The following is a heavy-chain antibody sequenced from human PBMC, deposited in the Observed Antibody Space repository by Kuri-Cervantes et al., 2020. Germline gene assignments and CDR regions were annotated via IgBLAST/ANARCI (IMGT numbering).Heavy chain of an antibody. D-gene: IGHD2-15*01. V-gene: IGHV1-18*01. CDR3: ARSTSGIFDY. J-gene: IGHJ4*02. CDR1: GYTFTSYG. Sequence: ASVKVSCKASGYTFTSYGISWVRQAPGQGLEWMGWISAYNGDTNYAQKLQGRVTMTTDTSTSTAHMELRGLKSDDTAVYFCARSTSGIFDYWGQGTLVTVSS. CDR2: ISAYNGDT.